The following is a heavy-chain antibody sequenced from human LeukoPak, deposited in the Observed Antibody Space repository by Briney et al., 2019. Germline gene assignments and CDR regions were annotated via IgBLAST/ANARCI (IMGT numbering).Heavy chain of an antibody. CDR2: VNPNSGKT. V-gene: IGHV1-8*03. D-gene: IGHD3-3*01. J-gene: IGHJ4*02. CDR3: ARVRSAGALNY. CDR1: GYTFSNFE. Sequence: ASVKVSCKTSGYTFSNFEINWVRQSARQGLEWMGWVNPNSGKTGYAQNFQGRVTFTTDTSLSTTYMELRSLNSDDTAVYYCARVRSAGALNYWGQGTLVTVSS.